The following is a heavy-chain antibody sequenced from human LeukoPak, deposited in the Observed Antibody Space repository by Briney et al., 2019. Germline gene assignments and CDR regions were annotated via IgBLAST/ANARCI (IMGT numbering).Heavy chain of an antibody. V-gene: IGHV4-34*01. Sequence: SETLSLTCAVYGGSFSGYYWSWIRQPPVKGLEWIGEINHSGSTNYNPSLNSRVTISVDTSKNQFSLRLSSVTAADTAIYYCARAVSGRFDYWGQGTLVTVSS. J-gene: IGHJ4*02. D-gene: IGHD6-19*01. CDR2: INHSGST. CDR1: GGSFSGYY. CDR3: ARAVSGRFDY.